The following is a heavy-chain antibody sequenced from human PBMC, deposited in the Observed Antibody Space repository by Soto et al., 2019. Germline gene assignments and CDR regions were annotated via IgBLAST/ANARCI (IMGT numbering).Heavy chain of an antibody. V-gene: IGHV2-5*02. Sequence: QITLKESGPTLVKPTQTLTLTCTFSGFSLTTIDMGGGWLRQPPGKALEWLALTYWDDDNRYSPSLKSRVTSTTDAAKNQVVLTVGNMDPYDTAKYDCAHCVGGANACYPDCWGQGSLVTVSS. CDR3: AHCVGGANACYPDC. CDR2: TYWDDDN. J-gene: IGHJ4*02. D-gene: IGHD2-15*01. CDR1: GFSLTTIDMG.